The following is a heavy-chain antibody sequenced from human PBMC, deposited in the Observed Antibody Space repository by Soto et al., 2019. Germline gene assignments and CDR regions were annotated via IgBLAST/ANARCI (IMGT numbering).Heavy chain of an antibody. D-gene: IGHD3-22*01. V-gene: IGHV4-38-2*02. J-gene: IGHJ5*02. CDR3: ARRVVVITLNWFDP. CDR1: GYSISSGFY. Sequence: SSETLSLTCTVSGYSISSGFYWGWIRLAPGKGPEWLGGIYHSGSTYYNPSLKSRLTMSVDTSKNQFSLYVSSVTAADTAVYYCARRVVVITLNWFDPWGQGTLVTVSS. CDR2: IYHSGST.